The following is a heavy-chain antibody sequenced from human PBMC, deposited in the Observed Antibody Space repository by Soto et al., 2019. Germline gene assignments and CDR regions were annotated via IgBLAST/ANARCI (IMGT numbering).Heavy chain of an antibody. V-gene: IGHV3-21*04. Sequence: PGGSLRLSCAASGCTFSSYSMNWVRQAPGKGLEWVSSITGSSSYIYYADSVKGQVTISADKSISTAYLQWSSLKASDTAMYYCARTPPRGGSGTSPFDYWGQGTLVTVSS. CDR1: GCTFSSYS. D-gene: IGHD3-10*01. CDR2: ITGSSSYI. J-gene: IGHJ4*02. CDR3: ARTPPRGGSGTSPFDY.